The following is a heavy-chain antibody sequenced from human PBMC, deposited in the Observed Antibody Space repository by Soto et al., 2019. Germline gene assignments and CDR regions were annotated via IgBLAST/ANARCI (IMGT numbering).Heavy chain of an antibody. Sequence: QVQLVESGGGVVQPGRSLRLSCAASGFTFSSYGMHWVRQAPGKGLEWVAVIWYDGSNKYYADSVKGRFTISRDNSKNSLYLQRNSLRAVVTAVYYCARAWGVSDGMDVWGQGTTVTVCS. CDR3: ARAWGVSDGMDV. D-gene: IGHD3-10*01. J-gene: IGHJ6*02. V-gene: IGHV3-33*08. CDR1: GFTFSSYG. CDR2: IWYDGSNK.